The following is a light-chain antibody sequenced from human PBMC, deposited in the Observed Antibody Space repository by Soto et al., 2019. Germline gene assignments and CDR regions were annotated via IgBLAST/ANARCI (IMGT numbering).Light chain of an antibody. Sequence: LPQPPAPRPFSPGEGAPLSCRASQSVSSSYLAWYQQKPRQAPRLLLYGASTRATGIPPRFSGSGCGTDFTLTTSSLQTEDFAVYYCQQHDSSPPITFGQGTKVDIK. J-gene: IGKJ1*01. V-gene: IGKV3-20*01. CDR1: QSVSSSY. CDR2: GAS. CDR3: QQHDSSPPIT.